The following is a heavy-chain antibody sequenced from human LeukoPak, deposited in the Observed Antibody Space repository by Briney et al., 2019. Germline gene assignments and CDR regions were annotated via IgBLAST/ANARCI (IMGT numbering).Heavy chain of an antibody. CDR1: GFTFSMYM. V-gene: IGHV3-23*01. CDR2: ITSSSDNT. J-gene: IGHJ5*02. CDR3: AREVTMVRREGWFDP. Sequence: GGSLRLSCAASGFTFSMYMMSWVRQAPGKGLEWVSAITSSSDNTHYADSVKGRFTISRDNSKNTLYLQLNSLKAEDTAVYYCAREVTMVRREGWFDPWGQGTLVTVSS. D-gene: IGHD3-10*01.